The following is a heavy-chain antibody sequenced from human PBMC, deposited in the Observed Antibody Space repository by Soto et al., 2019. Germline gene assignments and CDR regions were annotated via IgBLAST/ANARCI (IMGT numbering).Heavy chain of an antibody. V-gene: IGHV1-18*04. Sequence: QIRLVQSGPAVKKPGASMKVSCKAYDFSFTSHGISWVRQAPGQGREWMGWISLYTGNTNYAQQFQGRVTMTTDTSTSTAYMERRSLRSDDTAMYFCAIYHLELFRFDYWGQGTLGTVSS. CDR3: AIYHLELFRFDY. CDR1: DFSFTSHG. J-gene: IGHJ4*02. D-gene: IGHD2-2*01. CDR2: ISLYTGNT.